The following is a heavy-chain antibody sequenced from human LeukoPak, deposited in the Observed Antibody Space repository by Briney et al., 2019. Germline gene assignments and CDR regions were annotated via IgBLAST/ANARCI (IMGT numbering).Heavy chain of an antibody. CDR3: ARGALSGDIRRGWFDP. CDR2: VYYRGST. D-gene: IGHD2/OR15-2a*01. J-gene: IGHJ5*02. V-gene: IGHV4-39*07. Sequence: PSETLSLTCTVSGGSISGSSYYWGWIRQPPGKGLEWIGSVYYRGSTYYKESLKSRVTISVDTSKNQFSLKLSSVIAADTAVYYCARGALSGDIRRGWFDPWGQGTLVTVSS. CDR1: GGSISGSSYY.